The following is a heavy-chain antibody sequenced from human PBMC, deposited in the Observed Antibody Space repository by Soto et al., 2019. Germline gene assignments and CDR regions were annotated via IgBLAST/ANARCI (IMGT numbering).Heavy chain of an antibody. CDR2: ISIYKDNT. CDR1: GFTFTSYG. D-gene: IGHD3-10*01. CDR3: ARETYYFGSGTYDDGMEV. V-gene: IGHV1-18*04. J-gene: IGHJ6*02. Sequence: ASVKVSCKASGFTFTSYGISWVRQAPGQGLEWMAWISIYKDNTKYAQKFQGRITMTTDTSTSTAYMELRSLRYDETAVYYCARETYYFGSGTYDDGMEVWGQGTTVTFSS.